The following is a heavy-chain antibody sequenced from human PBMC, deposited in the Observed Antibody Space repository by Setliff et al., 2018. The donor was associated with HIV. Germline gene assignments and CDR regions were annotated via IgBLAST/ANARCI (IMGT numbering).Heavy chain of an antibody. CDR3: ARVRLELRQYWFDS. Sequence: SETLSLTCTVSGGSISSGSYYWSWIRQPPGKGLEWIGEINHSGSTNYNPSLKRRVTISVDTSKNQFSLKLNSVTAADTAVYYCARVRLELRQYWFDSWGQGSPVTVSS. CDR2: INHSGST. V-gene: IGHV4-39*07. D-gene: IGHD1-7*01. J-gene: IGHJ5*01. CDR1: GGSISSGSYY.